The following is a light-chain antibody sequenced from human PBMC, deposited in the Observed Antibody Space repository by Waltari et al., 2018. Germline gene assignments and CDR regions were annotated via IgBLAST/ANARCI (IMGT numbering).Light chain of an antibody. CDR1: SSNIGAGYD. CDR2: GNS. J-gene: IGLJ1*01. Sequence: QSVLTQPPSVSGAPGQSVTIACTVSSSNIGAGYDVHWYQQLPGRVPKLLIYGNSNRPSGVPERFSGSKSGTSASLAITGLQAEDEADYYCQSSDSSLASLHVFGTGTKVTVL. CDR3: QSSDSSLASLHV. V-gene: IGLV1-40*01.